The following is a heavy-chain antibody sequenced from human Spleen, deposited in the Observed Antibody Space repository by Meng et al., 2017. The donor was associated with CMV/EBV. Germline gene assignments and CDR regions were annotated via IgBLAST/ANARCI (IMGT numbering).Heavy chain of an antibody. CDR3: ARDIAAAGTYYYFFAMDV. CDR2: ISGSSTYT. Sequence: GESLKISCAASGFDFSNHILNWVRKAPGKGLEWVSSISGSSTYTHYADSMKGRFTISRDNAKNSLYLQMNSLRADDTAVYYCARDIAAAGTYYYFFAMDVWGQGTTVTVSS. CDR1: GFDFSNHI. V-gene: IGHV3-21*06. D-gene: IGHD6-13*01. J-gene: IGHJ6*02.